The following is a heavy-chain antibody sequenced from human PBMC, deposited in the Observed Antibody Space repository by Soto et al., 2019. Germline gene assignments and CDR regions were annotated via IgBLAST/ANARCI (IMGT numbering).Heavy chain of an antibody. Sequence: QVQLVQSGAEVKKPGASVKVSCRTSGYTFAFYGISWVRQAPGQGLEWMGWISGYNGNTNYAQNLEDRVTMTTETSAGTAHMELGSLRSDDTAVYYWARDDRGFGELLHVYDYWGQGTLVTVSS. CDR3: ARDDRGFGELLHVYDY. CDR1: GYTFAFYG. J-gene: IGHJ4*02. D-gene: IGHD3-10*01. V-gene: IGHV1-18*01. CDR2: ISGYNGNT.